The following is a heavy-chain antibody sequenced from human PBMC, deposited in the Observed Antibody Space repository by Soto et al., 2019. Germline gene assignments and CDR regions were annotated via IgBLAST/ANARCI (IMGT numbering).Heavy chain of an antibody. D-gene: IGHD5-12*01. V-gene: IGHV3-66*01. CDR1: GFTVSSNY. Sequence: VQLVESGGGLVQPGGSLRLSCAASGFTVSSNYMSWVRQAPGKGLEWVSVIYSGGSTYYAESVKGRFTISRDNSNNTLYLQMNTLRAADTAVYYCARDSGRGSPNQNWGQGTLVTVSS. CDR3: ARDSGRGSPNQN. J-gene: IGHJ4*02. CDR2: IYSGGST.